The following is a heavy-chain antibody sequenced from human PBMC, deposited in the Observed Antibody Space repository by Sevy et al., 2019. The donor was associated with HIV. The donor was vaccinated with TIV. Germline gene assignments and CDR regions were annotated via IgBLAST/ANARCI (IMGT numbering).Heavy chain of an antibody. CDR1: GFTFSSFG. D-gene: IGHD6-19*01. J-gene: IGHJ6*02. CDR3: AKDLVSYSSEHYGMDV. CDR2: ISYAGSKK. Sequence: GGSLRLSCAASGFTFSSFGMHWVRQAPGKGLEWVAVISYAGSKKYYADSVKGRFTISRDNSENTLYLHMNSLRAEDTAVYYCAKDLVSYSSEHYGMDVWGQGTTVTVSS. V-gene: IGHV3-30*18.